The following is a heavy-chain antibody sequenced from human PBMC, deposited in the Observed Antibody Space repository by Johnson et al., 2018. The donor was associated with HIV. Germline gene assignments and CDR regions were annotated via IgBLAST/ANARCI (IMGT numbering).Heavy chain of an antibody. D-gene: IGHD2-8*01. Sequence: QVQLVESGGGVVQPGRSLRLSCTASGFTFSSYGIHWVRQAPGKGLEWVALIWYDGSNKYYADSVKGRFTISRDNSKNTLHLQMNSLRPEDTAVYYCARNSGNGLVLRGDAFDMWGQGTMVTVSS. J-gene: IGHJ3*02. CDR2: IWYDGSNK. CDR3: ARNSGNGLVLRGDAFDM. V-gene: IGHV3-33*01. CDR1: GFTFSSYG.